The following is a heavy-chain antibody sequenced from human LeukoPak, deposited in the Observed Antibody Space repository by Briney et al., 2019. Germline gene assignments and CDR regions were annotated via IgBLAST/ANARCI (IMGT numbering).Heavy chain of an antibody. CDR1: GFTFSSYG. J-gene: IGHJ4*02. CDR2: ISYDGSNK. D-gene: IGHD3-10*01. CDR3: AKHLWRDLMWIGEGYYFGY. Sequence: GESLRLSCAASGFTFSSYGMHWVRQAPGKGLEWVAVISYDGSNKYYADSVKGRFTISRDNSKNTPYLQMNSPRAEDTAVYYCAKHLWRDLMWIGEGYYFGYWGQGTLVTVSS. V-gene: IGHV3-30*18.